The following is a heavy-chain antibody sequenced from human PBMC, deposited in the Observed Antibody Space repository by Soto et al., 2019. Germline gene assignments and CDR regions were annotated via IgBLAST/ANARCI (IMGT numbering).Heavy chain of an antibody. CDR3: ARSTYYDILSGSYYYYAMDV. J-gene: IGHJ6*02. CDR1: GFTVGSNY. CDR2: IYSEGTP. Sequence: PGGSLRLSCAASGFTVGSNYISWGRQAPGKGLEWVAVIYSEGTPYYADAVKGRFTISRENSNNTLYLHMNNLRAEDTAVYYCARSTYYDILSGSYYYYAMDVWGQGTTVTVSS. V-gene: IGHV3-53*01. D-gene: IGHD3-9*01.